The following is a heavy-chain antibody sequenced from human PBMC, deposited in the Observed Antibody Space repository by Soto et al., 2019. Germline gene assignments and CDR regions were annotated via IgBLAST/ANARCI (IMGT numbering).Heavy chain of an antibody. CDR3: ARDQPQLEQLDY. CDR1: GYTFTSYG. Sequence: ASVKVSCKASGYTFTSYGISWVRQAPGQGLEWMGWISAYNGSTNYAQKLQGRVTMTTDTSTSTAYMELRSLRSDDTAVYYCARDQPQLEQLDYWGQGTLVTVSS. CDR2: ISAYNGST. J-gene: IGHJ4*02. V-gene: IGHV1-18*04. D-gene: IGHD1-1*01.